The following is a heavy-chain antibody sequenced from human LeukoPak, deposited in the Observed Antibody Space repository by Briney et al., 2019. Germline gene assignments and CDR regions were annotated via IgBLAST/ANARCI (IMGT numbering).Heavy chain of an antibody. D-gene: IGHD3-10*01. CDR1: GYTFTSYD. V-gene: IGHV1-8*02. CDR3: ARSSPFGVRGVRGSWFDP. J-gene: IGHJ5*02. Sequence: SVKVSCKACGYTFTSYDINWVRQATGQGVDGMGCRNPNSGNTGYAQKFQGRVTITRHTSIRTAYMELSSLRSEDTAVYYCARSSPFGVRGVRGSWFDPWGQGTLVTVSS. CDR2: RNPNSGNT.